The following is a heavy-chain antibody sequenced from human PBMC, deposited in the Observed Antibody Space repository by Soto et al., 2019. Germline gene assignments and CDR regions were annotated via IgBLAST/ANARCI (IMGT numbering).Heavy chain of an antibody. V-gene: IGHV1-69*02. CDR2: IIPILDIA. J-gene: IGHJ3*02. Sequence: QVQLVQSGAEVKKPGSSVKVSCKASGDTFSSYTISWVRQAPGQGLEWMGRIIPILDIANYAQKFQGRVTITADESTSPAYMELRSLRSEDTAVYYCAAGGHGAFDIWGQGTMVTVSS. D-gene: IGHD1-26*01. CDR3: AAGGHGAFDI. CDR1: GDTFSSYT.